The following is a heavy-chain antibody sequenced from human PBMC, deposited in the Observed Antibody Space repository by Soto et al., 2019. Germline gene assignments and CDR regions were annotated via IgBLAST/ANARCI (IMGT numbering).Heavy chain of an antibody. J-gene: IGHJ4*02. CDR3: ARVSVDVPE. CDR1: GPTFIAYY. V-gene: IGHV1-2*02. Sequence: QLVQSGAEVKKPVASVRVSCKTSGPTFIAYYIHWVRQAPGQGLEWMGWIDPKSGGTTYEQKFLGRVTMARDTSINTAYMDLNRLTSDDTAVYYCARVSVDVPEWGQGTLITVDS. CDR2: IDPKSGGT. D-gene: IGHD5-12*01.